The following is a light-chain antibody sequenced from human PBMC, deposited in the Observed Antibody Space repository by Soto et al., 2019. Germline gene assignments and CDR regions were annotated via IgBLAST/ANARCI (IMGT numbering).Light chain of an antibody. J-gene: IGLJ1*01. CDR3: QSFVSDLTAFV. Sequence: QSVLTQAPSISGAPGQRVTISCTGSSSNIGAGYDVHWFQQFPGTAPRLLIHGNNNRPSGVPDRFSGSESGTSASLAIAGLQAGDEAIYYCQSFVSDLTAFVFGTGTKVTVL. CDR1: SSNIGAGYD. CDR2: GNN. V-gene: IGLV1-40*01.